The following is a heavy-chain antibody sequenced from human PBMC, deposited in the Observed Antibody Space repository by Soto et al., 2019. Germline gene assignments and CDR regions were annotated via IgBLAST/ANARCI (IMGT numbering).Heavy chain of an antibody. CDR1: GGSFSGYY. CDR3: ARGISLIVEVHRDAPDKYYFDS. V-gene: IGHV4-34*01. Sequence: PSEPLSLTCAVYGGSFSGYYWSWIRQSPGKGLEWIGEINHSGSSISNPSLKSRVTISVDTSKNQFSLKLRSVTAADTAAYYCARGISLIVEVHRDAPDKYYFDSWSQGTLVTVSS. J-gene: IGHJ4*02. CDR2: INHSGSS. D-gene: IGHD2-15*01.